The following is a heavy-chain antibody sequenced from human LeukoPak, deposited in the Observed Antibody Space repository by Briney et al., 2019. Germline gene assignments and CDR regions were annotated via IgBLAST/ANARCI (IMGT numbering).Heavy chain of an antibody. D-gene: IGHD4-17*01. J-gene: IGHJ6*03. Sequence: SETLSLTGTVSGGSISSYYWSWIRQPPGKGLEWIGYIYYSGSTNYNPSLKSRVTISVDTSKNQFSLKLPSVPAADTDVYYCAREKGYDDYVGGDYYYYYMDVWGKGTTVTISS. CDR2: IYYSGST. V-gene: IGHV4-59*01. CDR1: GGSISSYY. CDR3: AREKGYDDYVGGDYYYYYMDV.